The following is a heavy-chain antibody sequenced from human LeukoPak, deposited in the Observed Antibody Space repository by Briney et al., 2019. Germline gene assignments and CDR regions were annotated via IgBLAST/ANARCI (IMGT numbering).Heavy chain of an antibody. CDR3: ARGPAMSYFDL. Sequence: SQTLSLTCTVSGDSISSGGYYWSWIRQPPGKGLEWIGYIYHSGSTCYNPSLKSRVTISVDMSKKQFSLTLSSVTAADTAVYYCARGPAMSYFDLWGRGTLVTVSS. CDR2: IYHSGST. J-gene: IGHJ2*01. V-gene: IGHV4-30-2*01. CDR1: GDSISSGGYY.